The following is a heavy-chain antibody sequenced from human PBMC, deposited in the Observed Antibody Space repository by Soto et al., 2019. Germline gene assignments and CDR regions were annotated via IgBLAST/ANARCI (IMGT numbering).Heavy chain of an antibody. V-gene: IGHV3-9*01. CDR1: GFTFDDYA. CDR3: AKDETSSYYYYGMDV. J-gene: IGHJ6*02. CDR2: ISWNNDRI. Sequence: PGGSLRLSCVASGFTFDDYAMHWVRQIPGKGLEWVSGISWNNDRIVYADSVKGRFTISRDNAKNALYLQMNSLRAGDTALYYCAKDETSSYYYYGMDVWGQGTTVTVSS.